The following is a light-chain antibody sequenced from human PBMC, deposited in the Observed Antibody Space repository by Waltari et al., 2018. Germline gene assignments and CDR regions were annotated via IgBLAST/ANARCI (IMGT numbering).Light chain of an antibody. V-gene: IGLV3-25*03. J-gene: IGLJ2*01. CDR1: ALPKQH. CDR3: QSADSSGTYVV. CDR2: KDS. Sequence: SYELTQPPSVSVSPGQTARITCPADALPKQHAYWYQQKPGQAPVLVIYKDSGRPSGIPERFSGSSSGTTVTLTISGVQAEDEADYYCQSADSSGTYVVFGGGTKLTVL.